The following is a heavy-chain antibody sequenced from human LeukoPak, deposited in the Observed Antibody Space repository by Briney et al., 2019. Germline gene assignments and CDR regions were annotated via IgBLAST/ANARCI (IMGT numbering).Heavy chain of an antibody. CDR2: ISSSGTTI. J-gene: IGHJ4*02. V-gene: IGHV3-48*03. CDR1: GFTFSSSE. CDR3: ARLYNSGGADY. Sequence: GGSLRLSCAASGFTFSSSEMNGVRQAPGKGLEWVSYISSSGTTIYYAGAVKDRFTTSRHNSKNTLSLQMDNLRAEDTGVYFCARLYNSGGADYWGQGTLVSVSS. D-gene: IGHD5-12*01.